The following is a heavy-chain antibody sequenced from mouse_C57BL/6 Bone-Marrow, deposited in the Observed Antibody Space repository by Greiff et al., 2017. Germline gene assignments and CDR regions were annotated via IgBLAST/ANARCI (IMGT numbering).Heavy chain of an antibody. CDR1: GFTFSDFY. CDR3: ARDAGDYDEGHYAMDY. J-gene: IGHJ4*01. V-gene: IGHV7-1*01. CDR2: SRNKANDYTT. D-gene: IGHD2-4*01. Sequence: EVQLVESGGGLVQSGRSLRLSCATSGFTFSDFYMEWVRQAPGKGLEWIAASRNKANDYTTEYSASVKGRFIVSRDTSQSILYLQMNALRAEDTAIYYCARDAGDYDEGHYAMDYWGQGTSVTVSS.